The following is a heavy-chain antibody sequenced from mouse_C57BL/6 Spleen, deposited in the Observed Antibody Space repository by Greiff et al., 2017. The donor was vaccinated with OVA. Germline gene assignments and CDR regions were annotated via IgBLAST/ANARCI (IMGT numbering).Heavy chain of an antibody. J-gene: IGHJ4*01. CDR3: ASNYWVAMDY. CDR2: IHPNSGST. Sequence: QVQLKQPGAELVKPGASVKLSCKASGYTFTSYWMHWVKQRPGQGLEWIGMIHPNSGSTNYNEKFKSKATLTVDKSSSTAYMQLSSLTSEDSAVYYCASNYWVAMDYWGQGTSVTVSS. D-gene: IGHD2-1*01. CDR1: GYTFTSYW. V-gene: IGHV1-64*01.